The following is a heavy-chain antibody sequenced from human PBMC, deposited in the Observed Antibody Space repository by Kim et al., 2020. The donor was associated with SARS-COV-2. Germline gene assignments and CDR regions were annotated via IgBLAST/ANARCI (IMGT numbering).Heavy chain of an antibody. V-gene: IGHV4-59*13. J-gene: IGHJ3*02. D-gene: IGHD3-22*01. CDR3: ARDGDSSRWAFDI. CDR1: GGSISSYY. CDR2: IYYSGST. Sequence: SETLSLTCTVSGGSISSYYWSWIRQPPGKGLEWIGYIYYSGSTNYNPSLKSRVTISVDTSKNQFSLKLSSVTAADTAVYYCARDGDSSRWAFDIWGQGTMVTVSS.